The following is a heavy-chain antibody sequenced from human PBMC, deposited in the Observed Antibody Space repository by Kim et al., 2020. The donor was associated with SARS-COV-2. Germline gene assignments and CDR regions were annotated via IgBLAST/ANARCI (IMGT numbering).Heavy chain of an antibody. Sequence: SETLSLTCTVSGGSISSSSYYWGWIRQPPGKGLEWIGSIYYSGSTYYNPFLKSRVTISVDTSKNQFSLKLSSVTAADTAVYYCARRSEYYYGSGSYSLAQTNDYWGQGTLVTVSS. D-gene: IGHD3-10*01. CDR1: GGSISSSSYY. CDR3: ARRSEYYYGSGSYSLAQTNDY. J-gene: IGHJ4*02. V-gene: IGHV4-39*01. CDR2: IYYSGST.